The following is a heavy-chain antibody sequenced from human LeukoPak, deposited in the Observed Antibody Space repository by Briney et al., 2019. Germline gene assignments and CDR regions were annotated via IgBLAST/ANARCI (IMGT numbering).Heavy chain of an antibody. CDR3: ARGHQSPSTYYFDY. Sequence: SETLSLTCAVYGGSFSGYYWSWIRQPPGKGLEWIGEINHSGSTNYNPSLKSRVTVSVDTSKNQFSPKLSSVTAADTAVYYCARGHQSPSTYYFDYWGQGTLVTVSS. CDR2: INHSGST. D-gene: IGHD2-2*01. V-gene: IGHV4-34*01. CDR1: GGSFSGYY. J-gene: IGHJ4*02.